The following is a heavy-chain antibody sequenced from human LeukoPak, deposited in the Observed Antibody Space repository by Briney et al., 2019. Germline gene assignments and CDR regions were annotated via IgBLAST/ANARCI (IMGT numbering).Heavy chain of an antibody. D-gene: IGHD2-21*02. Sequence: SETLSLTCTVSGGSISSGSYYRSWIRQPAGKGLEWIGRIYTSGSTNYNPSLKGRVTISVDTSKNQFSLKLSSVTAADTAVYYCAREQPYCGGDCYSDYWGQGTLVTVSS. CDR2: IYTSGST. J-gene: IGHJ4*02. V-gene: IGHV4-61*02. CDR3: AREQPYCGGDCYSDY. CDR1: GGSISSGSYY.